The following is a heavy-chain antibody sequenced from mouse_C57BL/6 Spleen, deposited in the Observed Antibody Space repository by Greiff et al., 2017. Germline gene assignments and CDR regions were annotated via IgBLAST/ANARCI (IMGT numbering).Heavy chain of an antibody. CDR3: ARGDTTVVATGFDY. CDR1: GYSFTDYH. Sequence: EVQLQQSGPELVQPGASVKISCKASGYSFTDYHMNWVKPSNGKSLEWIGVINPNYGTTSYNQKFKCKATLTEDQSSSTAYMQLNSLTSKDAAVDYCARGDTTVVATGFDYWGQGTTLTVSS. V-gene: IGHV1-39*01. J-gene: IGHJ2*01. CDR2: INPNYGTT. D-gene: IGHD1-1*01.